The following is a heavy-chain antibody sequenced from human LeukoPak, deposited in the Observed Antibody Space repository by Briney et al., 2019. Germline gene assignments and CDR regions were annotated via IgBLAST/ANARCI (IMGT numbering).Heavy chain of an antibody. J-gene: IGHJ6*03. D-gene: IGHD1-26*01. V-gene: IGHV1-69*05. CDR2: IIPMFGSA. CDR3: ARVGRSRGSLPNSYYYMDV. Sequence: SVTVSCKASGDIFNSYSVSWVRQAPGQGLEWMGGIIPMFGSANYAQKFQGRVTITTDQSTTIVYMELSSLSSEDTAVYYCARVGRSRGSLPNSYYYMDVWGKGATVTVSS. CDR1: GDIFNSYS.